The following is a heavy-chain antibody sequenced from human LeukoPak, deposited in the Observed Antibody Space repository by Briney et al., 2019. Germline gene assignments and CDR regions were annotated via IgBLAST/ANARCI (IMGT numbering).Heavy chain of an antibody. V-gene: IGHV3-48*03. J-gene: IGHJ4*02. CDR2: ISSSGSTI. Sequence: PGGSLRLSCAASGFTFSRYEMNWVRQAPGKGLEWVSYISSSGSTIYYADSVKGRFTISRDNAKNSLYLQMNSLRAEDTAVYYCATQEQQLPLKYWGQGTLVTVSS. CDR1: GFTFSRYE. CDR3: ATQEQQLPLKY. D-gene: IGHD6-13*01.